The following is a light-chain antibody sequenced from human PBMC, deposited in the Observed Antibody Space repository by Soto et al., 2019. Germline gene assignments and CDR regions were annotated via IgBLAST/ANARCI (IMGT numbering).Light chain of an antibody. CDR2: DAS. J-gene: IGKJ5*01. V-gene: IGKV3-11*01. CDR3: QQRSNWPLT. Sequence: EIVLTQSPATLSLSPGERATLSCRASQSVSSYLAWYQQKPGQAPRLLIYDASNRATGIPARFSGSGSGTDFTLTISSLEPEDFAVYYWQQRSNWPLTVGQGTRLEIK. CDR1: QSVSSY.